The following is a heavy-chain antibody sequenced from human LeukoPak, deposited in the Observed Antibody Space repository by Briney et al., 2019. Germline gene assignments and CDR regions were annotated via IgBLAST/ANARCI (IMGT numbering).Heavy chain of an antibody. D-gene: IGHD2-15*01. CDR2: INHSGST. J-gene: IGHJ5*02. Sequence: PSETLSLTCAVYGGSFSGYYWSWIRQPPGKGLEWIGEINHSGSTNYNPSLKSRGTISVDTSKNQFSLKLSSVTAADTAVYYCARGPPPLGYCSGGSCYSMRNWFDPWGQGTLVTVSS. V-gene: IGHV4-34*01. CDR1: GGSFSGYY. CDR3: ARGPPPLGYCSGGSCYSMRNWFDP.